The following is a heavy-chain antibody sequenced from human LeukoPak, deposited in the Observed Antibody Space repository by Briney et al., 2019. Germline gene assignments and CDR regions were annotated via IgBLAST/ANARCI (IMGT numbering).Heavy chain of an antibody. J-gene: IGHJ6*02. V-gene: IGHV4-59*12. CDR1: GGSISSYY. Sequence: PSETLSLTCTVSGGSISSYYWSWIRQPPGKGLEWIGYIYYSGSTNYNPSLKSRVTISVDTSKNQFSLKLSSVTAADTAVYYCARGGGPFITPYYYYGMDVWGQGTTVTVSS. CDR2: IYYSGST. CDR3: ARGGGPFITPYYYYGMDV. D-gene: IGHD1-20*01.